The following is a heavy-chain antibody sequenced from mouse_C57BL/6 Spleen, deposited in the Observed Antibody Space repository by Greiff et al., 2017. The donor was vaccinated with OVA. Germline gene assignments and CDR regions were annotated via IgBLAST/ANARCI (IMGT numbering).Heavy chain of an antibody. CDR2: IYPSDSET. J-gene: IGHJ2*01. CDR3: ARRSSFYCLDY. Sequence: QVQLQQPGAELVRPGSSVKLSCKASGYTFTSYWMDWVKQRPGQGLEWIGNIYPSDSETHYNQKFKDKATLTVDKSSSTAYMQLSSLTSEDSAVYYCARRSSFYCLDYWGQGTTLTVSS. CDR1: GYTFTSYW. D-gene: IGHD2-1*01. V-gene: IGHV1-61*01.